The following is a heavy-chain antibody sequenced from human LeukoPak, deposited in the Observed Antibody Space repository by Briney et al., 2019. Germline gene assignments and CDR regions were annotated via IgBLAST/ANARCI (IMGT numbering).Heavy chain of an antibody. V-gene: IGHV4-39*07. CDR2: IYYSGST. Sequence: SETLSLTCTVSGGSMTNSTYYWGWIRQPPGKGLEWIGSIYYSGSTYYNPSFKSRITISVDTSKNQFSLKVISVTAADTAVYYCARSDGYGLVGIWGQGTMVTVSS. CDR3: ARSDGYGLVGI. CDR1: GGSMTNSTYY. D-gene: IGHD3-10*01. J-gene: IGHJ3*02.